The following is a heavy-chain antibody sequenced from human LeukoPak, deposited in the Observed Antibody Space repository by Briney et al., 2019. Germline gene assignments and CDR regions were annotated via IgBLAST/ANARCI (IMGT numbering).Heavy chain of an antibody. V-gene: IGHV1-2*02. Sequence: VASVKVSCKASGYTFTGYYMHWVRQAPGQGLEWMGWINPNSGGTNYAQKFQGRVTMTRDTSISTAYMELSRLRSDDTAVYCCARDVQRGIAAAGTEYWGQGTLVTVSS. CDR1: GYTFTGYY. J-gene: IGHJ4*02. CDR2: INPNSGGT. D-gene: IGHD6-13*01. CDR3: ARDVQRGIAAAGTEY.